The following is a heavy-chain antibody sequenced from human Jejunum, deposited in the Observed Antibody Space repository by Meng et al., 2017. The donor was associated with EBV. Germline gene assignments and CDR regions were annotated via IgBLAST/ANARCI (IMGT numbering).Heavy chain of an antibody. CDR3: ARRTGDYVVGY. D-gene: IGHD2-8*02. J-gene: IGHJ4*02. CDR2: VHFSGIT. V-gene: IGHV4-34*02. Sequence: QVKQQQWGAGLLRLTETLSLTCAVYGGSFSGYYWSWVRQPPGRGLEYIGEVHFSGITNYTPSLKSRVTMSVDASKNQFSLRLTSVTAADTAVYYCARRTGDYVVGYWGQGTLVTVSS. CDR1: GGSFSGYY.